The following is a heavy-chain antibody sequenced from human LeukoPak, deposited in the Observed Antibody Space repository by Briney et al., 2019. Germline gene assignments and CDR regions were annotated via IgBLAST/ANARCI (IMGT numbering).Heavy chain of an antibody. CDR2: IKQDGSEK. CDR3: ARDHSQYYYGSGSSYDY. V-gene: IGHV3-7*01. CDR1: GFTFSSYW. D-gene: IGHD3-10*01. Sequence: GGSLRLSCAASGFTFSSYWMSWVRQAPGKGLEWVANIKQDGSEKYYVDSVKGRFTISRDNAKNSLYLQMNSLRAEDTAVYYCARDHSQYYYGSGSSYDYWGQGTLATVSS. J-gene: IGHJ4*02.